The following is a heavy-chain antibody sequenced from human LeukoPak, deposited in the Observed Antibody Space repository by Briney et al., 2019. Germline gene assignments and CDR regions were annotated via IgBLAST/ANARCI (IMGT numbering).Heavy chain of an antibody. D-gene: IGHD2-15*01. V-gene: IGHV1-69*04. CDR2: IIPILGIA. J-gene: IGHJ6*02. CDR3: ARDRRCSGGSCYHDYYYGMDV. CDR1: GGTFSSYA. Sequence: ASVKVSCKASGGTFSSYAISWVRQAPGQGLEWMGRIIPILGIANYAQKFQGRVTITADKSTSTAYMELSSLRSEDTAVYYCARDRRCSGGSCYHDYYYGMDVWGQGTTVTVSS.